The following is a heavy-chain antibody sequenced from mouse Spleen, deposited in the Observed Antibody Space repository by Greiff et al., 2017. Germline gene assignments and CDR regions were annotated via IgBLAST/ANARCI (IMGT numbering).Heavy chain of an antibody. CDR1: GYTFTDYY. J-gene: IGHJ3*01. CDR2: VNPNNGGT. Sequence: VQLQQSGPELVKPGASVKISCKASGYTFTDYYMNWVKQSHGKSLEWIGDVNPNNGGTSYNQKFKGKATLTVDKSSSTAYMELRSLTSEDSAVYYCARLGRSAWFAYWGQGTLVTVSA. CDR3: ARLGRSAWFAY. V-gene: IGHV1-26*01.